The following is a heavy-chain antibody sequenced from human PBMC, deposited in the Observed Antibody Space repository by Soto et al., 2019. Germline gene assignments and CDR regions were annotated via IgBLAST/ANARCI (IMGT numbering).Heavy chain of an antibody. D-gene: IGHD3-10*01. CDR2: ISAYNGNT. J-gene: IGHJ6*02. V-gene: IGHV1-18*01. CDR1: GYTFTSYG. Sequence: QVQLVQSGAEVKKPGASVKVSCKASGYTFTSYGISWVRQAPGQGLEWMGWISAYNGNTNYAQKLQGRVTMTTDTXTXXAYMELRSLRSDDTAVYYCARDYYGSGNNYYGMDVWGQGTTVTVSS. CDR3: ARDYYGSGNNYYGMDV.